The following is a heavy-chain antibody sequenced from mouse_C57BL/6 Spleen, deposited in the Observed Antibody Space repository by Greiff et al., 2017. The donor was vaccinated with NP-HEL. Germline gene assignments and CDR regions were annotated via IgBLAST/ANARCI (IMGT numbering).Heavy chain of an antibody. CDR3: ARMDLLSY. Sequence: EVKLQESGPGLVKPSQSLSLTCSVTGYSITSGYYWNWIRQFPGNKLEWMGYISYDGSNNYNPSLKNRISITRDTSKNQFFLKLNSVTTEDTATYYCARMDLLSYWGQGTTLTVSS. CDR1: GYSITSGYY. D-gene: IGHD2-10*01. V-gene: IGHV3-6*01. CDR2: ISYDGSN. J-gene: IGHJ2*01.